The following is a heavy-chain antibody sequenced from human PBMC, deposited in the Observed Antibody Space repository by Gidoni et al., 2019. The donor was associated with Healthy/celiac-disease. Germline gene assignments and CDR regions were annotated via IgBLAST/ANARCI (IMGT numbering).Heavy chain of an antibody. J-gene: IGHJ5*02. D-gene: IGHD3-3*01. CDR2: SNPNSGGT. CDR3: ARDPFPSLRFLEWLTNWFDP. Sequence: QVQLVQSGAEVKKPGASVKVSCKASGYTFTGHYMHWVRQAPGQGLEWMGWSNPNSGGTNYAQKFQGRVTMTRDTSISTAYMELSRLRSDDTAVYYCARDPFPSLRFLEWLTNWFDPWGQGTLVTVSS. CDR1: GYTFTGHY. V-gene: IGHV1-2*02.